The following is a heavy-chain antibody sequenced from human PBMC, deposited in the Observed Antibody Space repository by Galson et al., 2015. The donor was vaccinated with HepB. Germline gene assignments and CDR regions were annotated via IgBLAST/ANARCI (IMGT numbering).Heavy chain of an antibody. CDR2: ISSTARST. V-gene: IGHV3-23*01. D-gene: IGHD3/OR15-3a*01. CDR3: AKDQVVDWLLWY. Sequence: SLRLSCAASGFTFSSYAMSWVRQAPGKGLEWVSSISSTARSTFIADSVKGRFTISRDNSKNTVYLEMNSLRVEDTAVYYCAKDQVVDWLLWYWGQGTLVTVSS. CDR1: GFTFSSYA. J-gene: IGHJ4*02.